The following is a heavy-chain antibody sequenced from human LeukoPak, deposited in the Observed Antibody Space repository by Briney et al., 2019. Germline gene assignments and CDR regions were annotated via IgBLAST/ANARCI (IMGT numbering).Heavy chain of an antibody. J-gene: IGHJ4*02. CDR3: ARVRVGATFYYFDY. D-gene: IGHD1-26*01. V-gene: IGHV3-30-3*01. CDR1: GFTFSSYA. Sequence: QPGRSLRLSCAASGFTFSSYAMHWVRQAPGKGLEWVAVISYDGSNKYYADSVRGRFTISRDNSKNTLYLQMNSLRAEDTAVYYCARVRVGATFYYFDYWGQGTLVTVSS. CDR2: ISYDGSNK.